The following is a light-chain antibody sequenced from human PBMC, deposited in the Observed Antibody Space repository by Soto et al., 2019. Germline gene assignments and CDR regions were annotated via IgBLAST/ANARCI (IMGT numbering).Light chain of an antibody. Sequence: EIVMTQSPATLSVSPGERATLSCRASQSVSSNLAWYQQKPGQAPRLLIYGASTGATGIPARFSGSGSGTEFTLTIRSLKSEDFAVYYCQQYNNWPSTFGQGTKVEIK. CDR3: QQYNNWPST. CDR2: GAS. J-gene: IGKJ1*01. CDR1: QSVSSN. V-gene: IGKV3-15*01.